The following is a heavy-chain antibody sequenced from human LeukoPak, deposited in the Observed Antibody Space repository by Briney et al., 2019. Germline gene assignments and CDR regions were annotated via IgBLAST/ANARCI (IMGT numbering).Heavy chain of an antibody. D-gene: IGHD4-17*01. Sequence: GGSLRLSCAASGFTVSSIYMTWVRQAPGKGLEWVSAISGSGGSTYYADSVKGRFTISRDNSKNTLYLQMNSLRAEDTAVYYCAKGLGSPFDPWGQGTLVTVSS. CDR3: AKGLGSPFDP. CDR2: ISGSGGST. J-gene: IGHJ5*02. CDR1: GFTVSSIY. V-gene: IGHV3-23*01.